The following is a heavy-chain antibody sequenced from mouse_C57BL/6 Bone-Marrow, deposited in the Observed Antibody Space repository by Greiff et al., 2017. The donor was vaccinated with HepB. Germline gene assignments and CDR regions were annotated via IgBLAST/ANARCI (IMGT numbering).Heavy chain of an antibody. Sequence: QVQLQQSGPGLVQPSQSLSITCTVSGFSLTSYGVHWVSQSPGKGLEWLGVIWRGGSTDYNAAFMSRLSITKDNSKSQVFFKMNSLQAYDTAIYYCAKRGYGSPFDVWGTGTTVTVSS. J-gene: IGHJ1*03. CDR3: AKRGYGSPFDV. V-gene: IGHV2-5*01. CDR1: GFSLTSYG. D-gene: IGHD1-1*01. CDR2: IWRGGST.